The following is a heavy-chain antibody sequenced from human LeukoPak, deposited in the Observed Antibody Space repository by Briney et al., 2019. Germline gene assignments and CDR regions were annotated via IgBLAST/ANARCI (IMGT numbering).Heavy chain of an antibody. CDR1: GFTVSSNC. V-gene: IGHV3-66*02. D-gene: IGHD6-13*01. CDR3: ASDSSSWYGGTN. CDR2: IYSGGST. Sequence: GGSLRLSCAASGFTVSSNCMSWVRQAPGKGLEWVSVIYSGGSTYYADSVKGRFTISRDNSKNTLYLQMNSLGAEDTAVYYCASDSSSWYGGTNWGQGTLVTVSS. J-gene: IGHJ4*02.